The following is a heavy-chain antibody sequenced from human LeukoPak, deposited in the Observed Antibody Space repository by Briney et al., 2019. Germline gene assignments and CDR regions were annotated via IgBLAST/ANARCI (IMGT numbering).Heavy chain of an antibody. CDR3: ARDEHGDLPFDY. CDR2: ISSGSSYI. V-gene: IGHV3-21*01. CDR1: GFTFSTYS. J-gene: IGHJ4*02. Sequence: GGSLRLSCAASGFTFSTYSMNWVRQAPGKGLEWVSSISSGSSYIYYADSVKGRFTISRDNAKNSLYLQMNSLRDEDTAVYHCARDEHGDLPFDYWGQGTLVTVSS. D-gene: IGHD4-17*01.